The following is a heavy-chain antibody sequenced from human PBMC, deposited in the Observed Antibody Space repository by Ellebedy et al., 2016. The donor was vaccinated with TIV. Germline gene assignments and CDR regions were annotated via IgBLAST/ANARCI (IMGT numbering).Heavy chain of an antibody. CDR2: ISAYNGNT. CDR3: ARARRADAFDI. J-gene: IGHJ3*02. Sequence: ASVKVSXKASGYTFTGYYMHWVRQAPGQGLEWMGWISAYNGNTNYAQKLQGRVTMTTDTSTSTAYMELRSLRSDDTAVYYCARARRADAFDIWGQGTMVTVSS. CDR1: GYTFTGYY. V-gene: IGHV1-18*04.